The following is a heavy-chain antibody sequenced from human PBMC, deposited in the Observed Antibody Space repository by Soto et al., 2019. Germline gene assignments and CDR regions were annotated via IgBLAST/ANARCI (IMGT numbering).Heavy chain of an antibody. CDR3: ARSYYDFWSGSTTRAFDY. V-gene: IGHV4-59*08. CDR2: IYYSGST. CDR1: GGSISSYY. J-gene: IGHJ4*02. Sequence: SETLSLTCTVSGGSISSYYWSWIRQPPGKGLEWIGYIYYSGSTNYNPSLKGRVTISVDTSKNQFSLKLSSVTAADTAVYYCARSYYDFWSGSTTRAFDYWGQGTLVTVSS. D-gene: IGHD3-3*01.